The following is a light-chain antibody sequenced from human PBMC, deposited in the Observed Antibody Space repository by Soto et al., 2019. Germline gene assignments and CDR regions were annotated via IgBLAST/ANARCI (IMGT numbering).Light chain of an antibody. CDR3: QQYYSIPYT. CDR2: WAS. CDR1: QNVLYSSNNKNY. J-gene: IGKJ2*01. V-gene: IGKV4-1*01. Sequence: DIVMTQSPDSLAVSLGERATINCKSSQNVLYSSNNKNYLAWYQQKPGQSPKLLIYWASTRESGVPDRFSGSGSGTEFTLTVSSLQAEDVAVYYCQQYYSIPYTFGRGTKLEIK.